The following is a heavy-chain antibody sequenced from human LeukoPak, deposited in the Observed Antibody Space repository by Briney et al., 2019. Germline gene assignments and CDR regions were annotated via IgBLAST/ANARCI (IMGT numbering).Heavy chain of an antibody. D-gene: IGHD6-6*01. CDR2: IIPIFGTA. CDR1: GGTFSSYA. V-gene: IGHV1-69*13. CDR3: ARDLSDSSSTTGGY. Sequence: ASVKVSCKASGGTFSSYAISWVRQAPGQGLEWMGGIIPIFGTANYAQKFQGRVTITADESTSTAYMELSSLRSEDTAVYYCARDLSDSSSTTGGYWGQGTLVTVSS. J-gene: IGHJ4*02.